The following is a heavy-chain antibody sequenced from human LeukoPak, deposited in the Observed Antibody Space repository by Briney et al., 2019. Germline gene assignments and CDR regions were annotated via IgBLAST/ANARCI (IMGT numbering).Heavy chain of an antibody. CDR1: GYTFTGYY. CDR3: ARELDRFGYMDV. Sequence: GALVKVSCKASGYTFTGYYMHWVRQAPGQGLEWMGWINPNSGGTNYAQKFQGRVTMTRDTSIGTAYMELSRLRSDDTAVYYCARELDRFGYMDVWGKGTTVTVSS. D-gene: IGHD3-10*01. J-gene: IGHJ6*03. CDR2: INPNSGGT. V-gene: IGHV1-2*02.